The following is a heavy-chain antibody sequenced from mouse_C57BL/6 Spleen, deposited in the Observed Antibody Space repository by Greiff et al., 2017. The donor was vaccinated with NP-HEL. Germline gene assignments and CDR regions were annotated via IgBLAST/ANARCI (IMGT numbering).Heavy chain of an antibody. J-gene: IGHJ3*01. CDR2: IDPSDSYT. Sequence: QVQLQQPGAELVKPGASVKLSCKASGYTFTSYWMQWVKQRPGQGLEWIGEIDPSDSYTKYTQKVQGKAPLTVDTSSSTAYLQLSRLTSEDSAVYYGARKGSRWACFAYWGQGTLVTVSA. D-gene: IGHD1-1*01. CDR3: ARKGSRWACFAY. V-gene: IGHV1-50*01. CDR1: GYTFTSYW.